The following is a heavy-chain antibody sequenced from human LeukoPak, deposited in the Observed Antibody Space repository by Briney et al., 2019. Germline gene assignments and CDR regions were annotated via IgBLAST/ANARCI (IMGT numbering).Heavy chain of an antibody. J-gene: IGHJ4*01. D-gene: IGHD5-12*01. CDR3: GRAWIYFFQFCRHYAFDY. CDR1: GFTYDDYD. CDR2: INWDSGVT. V-gene: IGHV3-20*01. Sequence: GGSLRLSCVASGFTYDDYDMNWVRQVPGKGLKWVSRINWDSGVTTYADFVKGRFTISRVNAKNSVYLLMDSLRPEDTALYHCGRAWIYFFQFCRHYAFDYWGLGTLVIVSS.